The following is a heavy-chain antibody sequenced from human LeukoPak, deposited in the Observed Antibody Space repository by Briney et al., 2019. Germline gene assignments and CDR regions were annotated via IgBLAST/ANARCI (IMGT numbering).Heavy chain of an antibody. Sequence: ASVKVSCKASGYTFTSYDINWVRQATGQGLEWMGWMNPDSDNTGYAQKFQGRVTMTRNTSISTAYMELSSLRSEDTAVYYCARVSVVAAPYYYYYYMDVWGKGTTVTISS. V-gene: IGHV1-8*01. CDR2: MNPDSDNT. J-gene: IGHJ6*03. D-gene: IGHD2-15*01. CDR3: ARVSVVAAPYYYYYYMDV. CDR1: GYTFTSYD.